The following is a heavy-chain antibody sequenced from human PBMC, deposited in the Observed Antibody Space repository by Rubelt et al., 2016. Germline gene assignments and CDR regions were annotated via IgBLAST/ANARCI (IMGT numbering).Heavy chain of an antibody. Sequence: EVQLLESGGGLVQLGGSLRLSCAASGFTFSSYAMSWVRQAPGKGLEWVSAISGRGGSTYYADSVKGRFTISRDNSKNTLVLQMNSLRAEDTAIDYCAKDLSSSNTFYFDYWSQGTLVTVSS. CDR1: GFTFSSYA. V-gene: IGHV3-23*01. CDR2: ISGRGGST. CDR3: AKDLSSSNTFYFDY. J-gene: IGHJ4*02. D-gene: IGHD2-2*01.